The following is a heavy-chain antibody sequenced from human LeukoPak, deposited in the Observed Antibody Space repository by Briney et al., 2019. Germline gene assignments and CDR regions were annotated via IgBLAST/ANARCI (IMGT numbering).Heavy chain of an antibody. CDR1: AYLFTNYS. J-gene: IGHJ4*02. D-gene: IGHD3-10*01. Sequence: ASVKVSCKTSAYLFTNYSIHWVRQAPGQGLEWMGWINPDSGHTYYAQRYQGRVTLTRDKSIRTVYMELTSLRSDDTAFYYCAREGGPYYYGSGPANSWGQGTLVAVSS. CDR2: INPDSGHT. CDR3: AREGGPYYYGSGPANS. V-gene: IGHV1-2*02.